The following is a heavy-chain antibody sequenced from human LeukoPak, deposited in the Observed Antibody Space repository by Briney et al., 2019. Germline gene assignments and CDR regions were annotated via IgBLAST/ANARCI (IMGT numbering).Heavy chain of an antibody. Sequence: SETLSLTCTVSGGSISSGDYYWSWIRQPPGKGLEWIGYIYYSGSTYYNPSLKSRVTISVDTSKNQFSLKLSSVTAADTAVYYCARLRCSGGSCYDDYWGQGTLVTVSS. CDR3: ARLRCSGGSCYDDY. V-gene: IGHV4-30-4*01. CDR2: IYYSGST. D-gene: IGHD2-15*01. J-gene: IGHJ4*02. CDR1: GGSISSGDYY.